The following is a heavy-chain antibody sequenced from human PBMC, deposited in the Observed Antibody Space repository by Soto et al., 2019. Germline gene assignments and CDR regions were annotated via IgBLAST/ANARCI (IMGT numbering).Heavy chain of an antibody. CDR2: IKQDGTEK. D-gene: IGHD6-19*01. V-gene: IGHV3-7*01. J-gene: IGHJ4*02. CDR1: GFTFSNYW. CDR3: ARVRYSSGWI. Sequence: EGHLVESGGGLVQPGGSLRLSCAASGFTFSNYWMTCVRQAPGKGLEWVANIKQDGTEKNYVDSVKGRFTISRDNAENSLYLQMNSLRAEDTAMYYCARVRYSSGWIGGKGTQVTVSS.